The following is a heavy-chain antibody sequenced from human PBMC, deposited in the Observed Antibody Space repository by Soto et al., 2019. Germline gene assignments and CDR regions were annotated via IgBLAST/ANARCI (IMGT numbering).Heavy chain of an antibody. CDR1: GYTFTGYY. CDR2: INPNSGGT. J-gene: IGHJ5*02. V-gene: IGHV1-2*02. D-gene: IGHD3-22*01. Sequence: QVQLVQSGAEVKKPGASVKVSCKASGYTFTGYYMHWVRQAPGQGLEWMGWINPNSGGTNYAQKFQGRVTMTRDTSISTAYMELSRLRSDDTAVYYCARASWYYYDSSGYYYPSWFDPWGQGTLVTVSS. CDR3: ARASWYYYDSSGYYYPSWFDP.